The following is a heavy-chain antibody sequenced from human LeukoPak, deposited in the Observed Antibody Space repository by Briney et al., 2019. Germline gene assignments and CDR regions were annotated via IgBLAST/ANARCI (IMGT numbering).Heavy chain of an antibody. J-gene: IGHJ2*01. CDR1: GFTFTSYA. CDR2: INGGNGHA. V-gene: IGHV1-3*01. D-gene: IGHD2-21*01. CDR3: ARGDWRWYFDL. Sequence: GASVKVSCKTSGFTFTSYAVHRVRQAPGQTFQWLGCINGGNGHARYSEKFRGRVTITRDTSTGTAYMDLGSLTSQDTAVYYCARGDWRWYFDLWGRGTLVTVSS.